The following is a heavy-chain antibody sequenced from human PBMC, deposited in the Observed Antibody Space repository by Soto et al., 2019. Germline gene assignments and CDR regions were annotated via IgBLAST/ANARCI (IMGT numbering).Heavy chain of an antibody. V-gene: IGHV3-23*01. CDR1: GFTFSSYA. J-gene: IGHJ4*02. Sequence: GGSLRLSCTASGFTFSSYAMSWVRQAPGEGLEWVASIRGNGATTYHADSVRGRFTISRDNSQNKLFLQMNSLRVEDTAVYYCAKTRGDWNSHFDYWGQGALVTVSS. CDR2: IRGNGATT. CDR3: AKTRGDWNSHFDY. D-gene: IGHD1-7*01.